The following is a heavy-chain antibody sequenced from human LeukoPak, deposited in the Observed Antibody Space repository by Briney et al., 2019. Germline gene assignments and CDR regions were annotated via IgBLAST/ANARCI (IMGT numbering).Heavy chain of an antibody. CDR3: AKGYDTTYYFYYFMDV. J-gene: IGHJ6*03. CDR1: GFTFSSYG. CDR2: IRYDGSNK. D-gene: IGHD3-22*01. V-gene: IGHV3-30*02. Sequence: TGGSLRLSCAASGFTFSSYGIHWVRQAPGKGLEWVAFIRYDGSNKYYADSVKGRFTISRDNSKNTLYLQMNSLRAEDTAVYYCAKGYDTTYYFYYFMDVWGKGTTVTISS.